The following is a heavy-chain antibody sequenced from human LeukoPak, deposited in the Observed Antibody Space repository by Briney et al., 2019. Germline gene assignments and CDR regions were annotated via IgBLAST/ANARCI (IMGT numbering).Heavy chain of an antibody. J-gene: IGHJ5*02. Sequence: SETLSLTCTVSGGSICSYYWSWIRQPPGKGLEWIGYIYYSGSTNYNPSLKSRVTISVDTSKNQFSLKLSSVTAADTAVYYCARLSHYGDYYWFDPWGQGTLVTVSS. CDR2: IYYSGST. CDR3: ARLSHYGDYYWFDP. CDR1: GGSICSYY. V-gene: IGHV4-59*01. D-gene: IGHD4-17*01.